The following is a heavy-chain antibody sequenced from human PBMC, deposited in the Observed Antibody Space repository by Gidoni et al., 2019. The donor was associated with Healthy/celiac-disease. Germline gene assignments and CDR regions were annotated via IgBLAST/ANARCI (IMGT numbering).Heavy chain of an antibody. J-gene: IGHJ4*02. CDR1: GGSFRGYS. D-gene: IGHD3-10*01. Sequence: QVPLQPWGEGLLKPSETLSLTCAVYGGSFRGYSWSWIRQPPGKGLEWIGEINHSGRTNYNPSLKSRVTISVYTSKNHFSLKLSSVTAADTAVYYCARDRRDYGSGSLYDYWGQGTLVTVSS. V-gene: IGHV4-34*01. CDR2: INHSGRT. CDR3: ARDRRDYGSGSLYDY.